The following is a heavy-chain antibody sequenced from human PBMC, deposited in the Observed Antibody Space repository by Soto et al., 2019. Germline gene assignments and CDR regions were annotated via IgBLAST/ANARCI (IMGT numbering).Heavy chain of an antibody. Sequence: EVQLVESGGGLVQPGGSLRLSCAASGFTFSSYWMSWVRQAPGKGLEWVANIKLDGSEKYYVDSVKGRFTISRDNAKNSLYLQMNSLRAEDTAVYYCATAPIPRAPLGYWGQGTLVTVSS. V-gene: IGHV3-7*01. CDR1: GFTFSSYW. CDR3: ATAPIPRAPLGY. J-gene: IGHJ4*02. D-gene: IGHD3-16*01. CDR2: IKLDGSEK.